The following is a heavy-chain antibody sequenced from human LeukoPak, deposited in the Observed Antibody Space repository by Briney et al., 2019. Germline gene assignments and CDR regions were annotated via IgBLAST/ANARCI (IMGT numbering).Heavy chain of an antibody. J-gene: IGHJ6*02. D-gene: IGHD2-21*01. V-gene: IGHV4-59*08. CDR3: ASGPQSPYSPYYYYGMDV. CDR2: IYYSGST. CDR1: GGSISSYY. Sequence: SETLSLTCTVSGGSISSYYWSWIRQPPGKGLEWIGYIYYSGSTNYNPSLKSRVTISVDTSKNQFSLKLSSVTAADTAVYYCASGPQSPYSPYYYYGMDVWGQGTTVTVSS.